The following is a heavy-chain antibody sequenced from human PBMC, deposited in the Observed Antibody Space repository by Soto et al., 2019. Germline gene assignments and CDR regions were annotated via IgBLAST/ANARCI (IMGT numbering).Heavy chain of an antibody. CDR1: GGSISSGGYY. CDR2: IYYSGST. D-gene: IGHD3-10*01. V-gene: IGHV4-31*03. Sequence: SETLSLTCTVSGGSISSGGYYWSWIRQHPGKGLEWIGYIYYSGSTYYNPSLKSRVTISVDTSKNQFSLKLSSVTAADTAVYYCARPGNYYGSGSSHYYYGMDVWGQGTTVTVSS. CDR3: ARPGNYYGSGSSHYYYGMDV. J-gene: IGHJ6*02.